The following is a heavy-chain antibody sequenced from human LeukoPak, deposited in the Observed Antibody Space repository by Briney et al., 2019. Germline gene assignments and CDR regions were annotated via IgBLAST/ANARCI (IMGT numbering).Heavy chain of an antibody. CDR2: ISAYNGNT. V-gene: IGHV1-18*01. CDR3: ARYYYGSGSYYFSGYYFDY. D-gene: IGHD3-10*01. Sequence: ASVKVSCKASGYTFTSYGISWVRQATGQGREWMGWISAYNGNTNYPQKLQGRVTMTTDTSTSTAYMELRSLRSDDTAVYYCARYYYGSGSYYFSGYYFDYWGQGTLVTVSS. CDR1: GYTFTSYG. J-gene: IGHJ4*02.